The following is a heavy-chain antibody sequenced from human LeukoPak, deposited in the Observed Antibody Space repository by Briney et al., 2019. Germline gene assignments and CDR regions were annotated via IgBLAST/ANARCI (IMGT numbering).Heavy chain of an antibody. CDR1: GFTVSSNH. J-gene: IGHJ4*02. Sequence: PGGSLRLSCAASGFTVSSNHMSWVRQAPGKGLEWVSVIYSGGSTYYADSVKGRFTISRDNSKNTLYLQMNSLRAEDTAVYYCARDPVKQDSSGDWGQGTLVTVSS. D-gene: IGHD3-22*01. CDR3: ARDPVKQDSSGD. CDR2: IYSGGST. V-gene: IGHV3-66*01.